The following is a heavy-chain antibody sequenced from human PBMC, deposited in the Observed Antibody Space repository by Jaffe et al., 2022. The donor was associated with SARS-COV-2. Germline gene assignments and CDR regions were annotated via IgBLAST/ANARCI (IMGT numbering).Heavy chain of an antibody. J-gene: IGHJ3*01. V-gene: IGHV5-51*01. D-gene: IGHD3-10*01. CDR2: IYPEDSDT. CDR3: VRPERSGDLFGVFAV. CDR1: GYTFSIYW. Sequence: DVQLVQSGAEVKEPGESLKISCKGFGYTFSIYWIAWVRQMPGKGLEWMGSIYPEDSDTRYSPSFQGQVTISGDKSITTAYLQWSSLKASDTAKYYCVRPERSGDLFGVFAVWGQGTMVSVSP.